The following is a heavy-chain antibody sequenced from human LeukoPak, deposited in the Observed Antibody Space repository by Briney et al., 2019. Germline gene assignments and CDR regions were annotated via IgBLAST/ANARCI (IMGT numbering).Heavy chain of an antibody. CDR3: AKDRGGYYYDSSGYSN. D-gene: IGHD3-22*01. CDR1: GFTFSSYA. Sequence: PGGSLSFSCAASGFTFSSYAMGWFGQAPGKGLEWFSAIVGSGGSTYYADSVKGRFTISRDNSKNTLYLQMNSLRAEDTAVYYCAKDRGGYYYDSSGYSNWGQGTLVTVSS. J-gene: IGHJ4*02. V-gene: IGHV3-23*01. CDR2: IVGSGGST.